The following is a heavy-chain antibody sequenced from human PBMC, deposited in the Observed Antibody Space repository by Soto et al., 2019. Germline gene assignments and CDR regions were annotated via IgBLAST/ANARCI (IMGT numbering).Heavy chain of an antibody. D-gene: IGHD2-2*01. CDR2: ISGSGVST. CDR1: GFTFSSSS. Sequence: GGSLRLSCAGCGFTFSSSSMSWVRQAPWKGLEWVSAISGSGVSTYYAASVKGRFTISRDNSKNTLYLQMNSLRAEDTAVYYCGKDRCDIPHKWCDPWGRGSLVTV. V-gene: IGHV3-23*01. CDR3: GKDRCDIPHKWCDP. J-gene: IGHJ5*02.